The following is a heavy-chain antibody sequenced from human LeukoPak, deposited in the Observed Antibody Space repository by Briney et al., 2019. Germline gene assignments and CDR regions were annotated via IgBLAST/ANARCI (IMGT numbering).Heavy chain of an antibody. D-gene: IGHD3-22*01. CDR1: GYTFTGYY. Sequence: ASVKVSCKASGYTFTGYYMHWVRQAPGQGLEWMGRINPNSGGANYAQKFQGRVTMTRDTSISTAYMELSRLRSDDTAVYYCALTMITDYFDYWGQGTLVTVSS. J-gene: IGHJ4*02. CDR3: ALTMITDYFDY. V-gene: IGHV1-2*06. CDR2: INPNSGGA.